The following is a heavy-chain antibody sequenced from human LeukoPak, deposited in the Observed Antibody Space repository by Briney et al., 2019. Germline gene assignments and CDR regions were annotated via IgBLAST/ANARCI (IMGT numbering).Heavy chain of an antibody. CDR1: GYTLTELS. V-gene: IGHV1-24*01. CDR2: FDPEDGET. Sequence: ASVKVSCKVSGYTLTELSMHWVRQAPGKGLEWMGGFDPEDGETIYAQKFQGGVTMTEDTSTDTAYMELSSLRSEDTAVYYCATVFFGVVISLGDYWGQGTLVTVSS. D-gene: IGHD3-3*01. CDR3: ATVFFGVVISLGDY. J-gene: IGHJ4*02.